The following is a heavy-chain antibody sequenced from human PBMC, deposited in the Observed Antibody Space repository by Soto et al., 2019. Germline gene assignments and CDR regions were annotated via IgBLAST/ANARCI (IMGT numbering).Heavy chain of an antibody. V-gene: IGHV3-30-3*01. CDR3: ARAATIFGVPTAN. D-gene: IGHD3-3*01. CDR1: GFTFSSYA. Sequence: GGSLRLSCAASGFTFSSYAMHWVRQAPGKGLEWVAVISYDGSNKYYADSVKGRFTISRDNSKNTLYLQMNSLRAEDTAVYYCARAATIFGVPTANWGQGTLVTVSS. CDR2: ISYDGSNK. J-gene: IGHJ4*02.